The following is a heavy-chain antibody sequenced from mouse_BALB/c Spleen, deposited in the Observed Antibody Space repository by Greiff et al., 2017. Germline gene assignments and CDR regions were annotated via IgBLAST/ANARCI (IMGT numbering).Heavy chain of an antibody. Sequence: VKLQESGAELVRPGSSVKISCKASGYAFSSYWMNWVKQRPGQGLEWIGQIYPGDGDTNYNGKFKGKATLTADKSSSTAYMQLSSLTSEDSAVYFCARENYYGNAYWGQGTLVTVSA. J-gene: IGHJ3*01. CDR3: ARENYYGNAY. CDR2: IYPGDGDT. V-gene: IGHV1-80*01. D-gene: IGHD2-1*01. CDR1: GYAFSSYW.